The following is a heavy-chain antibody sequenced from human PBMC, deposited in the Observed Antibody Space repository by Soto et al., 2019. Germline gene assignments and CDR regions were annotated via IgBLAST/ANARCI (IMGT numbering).Heavy chain of an antibody. J-gene: IGHJ6*03. V-gene: IGHV4-61*01. CDR2: IHHNRNT. CDR3: ASGDYYYYMDV. CDR1: GDYISSAYYH. D-gene: IGHD3-10*01. Sequence: EAQSLTCTGPGDYISSAYYHWTWIRQSPGKGLEWIGYIHHNRNTNYNPPLKSRVTISVDTSKNQFSLKLSSVTAADTAVYYCASGDYYYYMDVWGKGTTVTVSS.